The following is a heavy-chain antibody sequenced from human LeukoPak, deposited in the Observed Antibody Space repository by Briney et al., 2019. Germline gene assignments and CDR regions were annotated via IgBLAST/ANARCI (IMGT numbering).Heavy chain of an antibody. CDR2: ISSSSSTI. Sequence: PGGSLRLSCAASGFTFSSYSMNWVRQAPGKGLEWVSYISSSSSTIYYADSVKGRFTISRDNAKNSLYLQMNSLRAEDTAVYYCARVTTSGSYKFDNWGQGTLVTVSS. D-gene: IGHD3-10*01. CDR1: GFTFSSYS. CDR3: ARVTTSGSYKFDN. V-gene: IGHV3-48*01. J-gene: IGHJ4*02.